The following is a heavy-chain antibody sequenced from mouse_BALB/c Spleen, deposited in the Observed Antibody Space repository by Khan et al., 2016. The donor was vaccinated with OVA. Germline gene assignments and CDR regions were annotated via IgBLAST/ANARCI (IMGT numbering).Heavy chain of an antibody. Sequence: VQLQQSGAELAKPGASVKMSCKASGYTFTSYWMHWVKQRPGQGLEWIGYINPSSGYTEYNQNFKDKATLTADKYSSTAYMQRSSLTSEDSAVYYCARDRIDYWGQGTTLTVSS. CDR3: ARDRIDY. V-gene: IGHV1-7*01. J-gene: IGHJ2*01. CDR2: INPSSGYT. CDR1: GYTFTSYW.